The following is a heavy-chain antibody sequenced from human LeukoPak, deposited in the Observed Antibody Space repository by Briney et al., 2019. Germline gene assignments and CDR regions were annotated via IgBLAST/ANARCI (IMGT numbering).Heavy chain of an antibody. Sequence: GGSLRLSCTTSGFNFRAYWMGWVRQAPGKGLEWVANIKHDGTEKYYVDTVKGRFTISRHNAKNSLYLQMNSLRAEDTAMYYCARDRIEVTYYYDSSGYSDYWGQGTLVTVSS. V-gene: IGHV3-7*01. CDR3: ARDRIEVTYYYDSSGYSDY. CDR2: IKHDGTEK. CDR1: GFNFRAYW. J-gene: IGHJ4*02. D-gene: IGHD3-22*01.